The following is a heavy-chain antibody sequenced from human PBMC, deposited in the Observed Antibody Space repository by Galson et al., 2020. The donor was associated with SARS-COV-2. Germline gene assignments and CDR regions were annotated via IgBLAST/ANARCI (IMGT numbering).Heavy chain of an antibody. D-gene: IGHD5-18*01. V-gene: IGHV3-15*01. CDR2: IKSKTDGGTT. CDR1: GFTFSNAW. CDR3: TTDAAGGYSYGYPFGY. J-gene: IGHJ4*02. Sequence: GESLKISCAASGFTFSNAWMSWVRQAPGKGLEWVGRIKSKTDGGTTDYAAPVKGRFTISRDDSKNTLYLQMNSLKTEDTAVYYCTTDAAGGYSYGYPFGYWGQGTLVTVSS.